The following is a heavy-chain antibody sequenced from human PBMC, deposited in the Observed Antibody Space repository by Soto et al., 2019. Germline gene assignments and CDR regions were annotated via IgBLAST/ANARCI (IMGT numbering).Heavy chain of an antibody. V-gene: IGHV3-13*05. CDR1: GFTSSAYD. J-gene: IGHJ6*02. CDR3: ARAYSGRLPRRADYYFAMDV. Sequence: SLRLSCAASGFTSSAYDLHWVRQATGKGLAWVSDIGAADDPYYLGSVKGRFTISRENARNSCYLPMNNLRAGDTAVYYCARAYSGRLPRRADYYFAMDVWGQGTTVTVSS. D-gene: IGHD2-21*01. CDR2: IGAADDP.